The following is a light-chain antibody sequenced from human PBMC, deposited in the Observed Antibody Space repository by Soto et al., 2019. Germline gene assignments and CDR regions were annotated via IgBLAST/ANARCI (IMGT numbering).Light chain of an antibody. CDR1: SSDVGGYNS. CDR2: EVT. V-gene: IGLV2-14*01. J-gene: IGLJ1*01. Sequence: QSALTQPASVSGSPGQSITISCTGTSSDVGGYNSVSWYQQHPGKAPKLMIYEVTNRPSGVSTRFSGSKSGNTASLTISGLQAEDDSDYYYSSYRAGSPPYYVFGAGTKLTVL. CDR3: SSYRAGSPPYYV.